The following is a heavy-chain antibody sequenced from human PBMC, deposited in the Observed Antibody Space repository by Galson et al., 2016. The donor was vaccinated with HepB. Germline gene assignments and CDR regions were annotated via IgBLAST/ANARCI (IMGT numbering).Heavy chain of an antibody. CDR3: AREYSSYAFDI. Sequence: SVKVSCKASGYTFTNYAMNWVRQAPGHRLEWMGWINPGNGDTHYAQQSQGRVSFTRDTSAKIAYMELSSLRSEDTAVYYCAREYSSYAFDIWGQGTMVTVSS. CDR1: GYTFTNYA. V-gene: IGHV1-3*01. CDR2: INPGNGDT. D-gene: IGHD2-15*01. J-gene: IGHJ3*02.